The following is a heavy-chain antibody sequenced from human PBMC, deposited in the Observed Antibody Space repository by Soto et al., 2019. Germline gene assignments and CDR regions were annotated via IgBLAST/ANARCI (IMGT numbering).Heavy chain of an antibody. V-gene: IGHV3-30*18. CDR3: VKAPSFRDSSSFYFDY. D-gene: IGHD6-6*01. J-gene: IGHJ4*02. Sequence: QVQLVESGGGVVQPGRSLRLSCAASGFTFSSYGMHWVRQAPGKGLEWVAVISYDGSNKYYADSVKGRFTISRDNSKNTLYLQMNSLRAEDTAVYYCVKAPSFRDSSSFYFDYWGQGTLVTVSS. CDR1: GFTFSSYG. CDR2: ISYDGSNK.